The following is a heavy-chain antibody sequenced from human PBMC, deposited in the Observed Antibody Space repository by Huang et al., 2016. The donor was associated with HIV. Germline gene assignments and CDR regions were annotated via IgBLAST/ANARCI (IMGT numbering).Heavy chain of an antibody. Sequence: EVQLVESGGGLVQPGGSLRLSCAASGFGISSYWMHWVRQAPGKGLVWVSRINSDGSSTSYADSVKGRFTSSRDNAKNTLYLQMNSLRAEDTAVYYCARDPRIQSWLNFFDYWGQGTLVSVSS. D-gene: IGHD3-22*01. CDR3: ARDPRIQSWLNFFDY. CDR2: INSDGSST. J-gene: IGHJ4*02. CDR1: GFGISSYW. V-gene: IGHV3-74*01.